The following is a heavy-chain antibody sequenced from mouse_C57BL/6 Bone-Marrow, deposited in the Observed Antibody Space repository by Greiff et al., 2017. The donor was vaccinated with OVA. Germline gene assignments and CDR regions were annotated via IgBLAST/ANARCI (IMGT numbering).Heavy chain of an antibody. CDR2: ISGGGSYN. J-gene: IGHJ4*01. Sequence: EVKVVESGGGLVKPGGSLKLSCAASGFTFSRYAMSWVRQTPEKRLEWVATISGGGSYNYYPDHVKGRFTISRDNAKNNLYLQMSHLKSEDTAMYYCARAPNWDVDAMDYWGQGTSVTVSS. D-gene: IGHD4-1*01. CDR1: GFTFSRYA. V-gene: IGHV5-4*03. CDR3: ARAPNWDVDAMDY.